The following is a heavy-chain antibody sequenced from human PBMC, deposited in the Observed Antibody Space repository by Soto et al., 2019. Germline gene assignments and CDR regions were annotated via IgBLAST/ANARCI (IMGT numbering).Heavy chain of an antibody. CDR3: ARDHRYYYDSSGYYGYFDY. CDR2: IWYDGSNK. V-gene: IGHV3-33*01. D-gene: IGHD3-22*01. CDR1: GFTFSSFG. J-gene: IGHJ4*02. Sequence: QVQLVESGGGVVQPGRSLRLSCAASGFTFSSFGMHWVRQAPGKGLEWVAVIWYDGSNKFYSDSVKGRFTISRDNSKNPLYLQMNSLRAEDTAVYYCARDHRYYYDSSGYYGYFDYWGQGTLVTVSS.